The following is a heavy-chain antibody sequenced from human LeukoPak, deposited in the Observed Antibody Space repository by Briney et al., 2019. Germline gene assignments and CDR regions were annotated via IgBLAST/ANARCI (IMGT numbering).Heavy chain of an antibody. D-gene: IGHD2-21*02. Sequence: GGSLRLSCAASGFTFSTYSMNWVRQAPGKGLEWVSSISSSSSYIYYADSVKGRFTISRDNAKNSLYLQMNSLRAEDTAVYYCARGVSYRVVVTATDFDYWGQGTLVTVSS. J-gene: IGHJ4*02. CDR1: GFTFSTYS. CDR2: ISSSSSYI. CDR3: ARGVSYRVVVTATDFDY. V-gene: IGHV3-21*01.